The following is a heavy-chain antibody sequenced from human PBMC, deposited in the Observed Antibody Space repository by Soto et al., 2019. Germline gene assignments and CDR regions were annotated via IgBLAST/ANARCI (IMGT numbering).Heavy chain of an antibody. V-gene: IGHV4-39*07. D-gene: IGHD6-6*01. CDR2: IYYSGST. J-gene: IGHJ5*02. Sequence: SETLSLTCTVSGGSISSSSYYWGWIRQPPGKGLEWIGSIYYSGSTYYNPSLKSRVTISVDTSKNQFSLKLSSVTAADTAVYYCAREEGSSSSKYNWFDPWGQGTLVTVSS. CDR1: GGSISSSSYY. CDR3: AREEGSSSSKYNWFDP.